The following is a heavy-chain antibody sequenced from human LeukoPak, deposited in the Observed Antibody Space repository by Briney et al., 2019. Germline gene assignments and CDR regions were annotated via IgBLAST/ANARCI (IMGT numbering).Heavy chain of an antibody. J-gene: IGHJ2*01. Sequence: SETLSLTCAVYGGSFSGYYWSWIRQPPGKGLEWIGEINHSGSTNYNPSLKSRVTISVDTSKNQFSLKLSSVTAADTAVYYCARRRYSGSYYTWYFDLWGRGTLVTVSS. CDR1: GGSFSGYY. D-gene: IGHD1-26*01. CDR3: ARRRYSGSYYTWYFDL. V-gene: IGHV4-34*01. CDR2: INHSGST.